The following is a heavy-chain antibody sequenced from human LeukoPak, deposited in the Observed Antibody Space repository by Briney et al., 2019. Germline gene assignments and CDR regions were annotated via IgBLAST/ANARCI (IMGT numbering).Heavy chain of an antibody. J-gene: IGHJ4*02. Sequence: SVKVSCKASGGTFSSYAISWVRQAPGQGLEWMGGIIPIFGTANYAQKFQGRVTITADESTSTVYMELKSLKSEDTAVYYCARGWDYDSGGRPTAYVYWGQGTLVTVSS. CDR1: GGTFSSYA. V-gene: IGHV1-69*13. CDR2: IIPIFGTA. CDR3: ARGWDYDSGGRPTAYVY. D-gene: IGHD3-22*01.